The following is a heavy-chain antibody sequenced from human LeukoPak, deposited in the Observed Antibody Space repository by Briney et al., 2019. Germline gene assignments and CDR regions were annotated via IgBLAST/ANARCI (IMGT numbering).Heavy chain of an antibody. CDR3: ARDNYAGANWFDP. D-gene: IGHD1-7*01. Sequence: SVKVSCKASGGTFSSYAISWVRPAPGQGLEWMGGINPIFGTANYAQKFQGRVTITTDESTSTAYMELSSLRSEDTAVYYCARDNYAGANWFDPWGQGTLVTVSS. CDR2: INPIFGTA. CDR1: GGTFSSYA. V-gene: IGHV1-69*05. J-gene: IGHJ5*02.